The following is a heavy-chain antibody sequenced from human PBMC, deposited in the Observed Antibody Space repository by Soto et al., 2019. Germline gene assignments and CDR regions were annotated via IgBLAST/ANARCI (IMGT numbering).Heavy chain of an antibody. CDR3: ARLRPARLFDY. V-gene: IGHV4-39*01. D-gene: IGHD6-6*01. J-gene: IGHJ4*02. CDR2: IQYSGST. Sequence: PSETLSLTCTVSGGSISGSGYYWGWIRQPPGNGLEWIGSIQYSGSTYSNPSLKSRVTISVDTSKNQFSLKLSSVTAADTAVYYCARLRPARLFDYWGQGTLVTVS. CDR1: GGSISGSGYY.